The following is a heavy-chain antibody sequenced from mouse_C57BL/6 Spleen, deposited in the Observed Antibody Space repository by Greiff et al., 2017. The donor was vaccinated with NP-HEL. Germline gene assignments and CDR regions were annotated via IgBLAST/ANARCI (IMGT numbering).Heavy chain of an antibody. CDR3: ARKRDYDYWYFDV. CDR2: ISSGSSTI. D-gene: IGHD2-4*01. Sequence: EVQLVESGGGLVKPGGSLKLSCAASGFTFSDYGMHWVRQAPEKGLEWVAYISSGSSTIYYADTVKGRFTISRDNAKNTLFLQMTSLRSEDTAMYYCARKRDYDYWYFDVWGTGTTVTVSS. V-gene: IGHV5-17*01. J-gene: IGHJ1*03. CDR1: GFTFSDYG.